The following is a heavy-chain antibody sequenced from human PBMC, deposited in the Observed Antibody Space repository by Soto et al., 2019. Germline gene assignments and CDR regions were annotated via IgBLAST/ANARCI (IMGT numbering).Heavy chain of an antibody. CDR1: GFTFSSYA. J-gene: IGHJ4*02. CDR3: ARGGGAY. CDR2: MSHDGSNK. Sequence: QVQLVESGGGVVQPGRSLRLSCAASGFTFSSYAMHWVRRAPGKGLEWMAVMSHDGSNKYYADSVKGRFTISRDNSKNTLYLQMNSQRAEAAGLYYCARGGGAYWGQGPLVVVSS. D-gene: IGHD3-16*01. V-gene: IGHV3-30-3*01.